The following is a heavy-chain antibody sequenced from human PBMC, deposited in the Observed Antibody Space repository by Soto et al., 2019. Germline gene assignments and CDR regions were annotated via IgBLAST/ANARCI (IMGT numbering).Heavy chain of an antibody. V-gene: IGHV4-61*01. J-gene: IGHJ4*01. CDR3: ARRVAFGVYYSHFDH. CDR2: IYYSGSA. CDR1: VDSVTNISAY. D-gene: IGHD1-26*01. Sequence: PSETLSLTSTFSVDSVTNISAYWSWVPQPPGKGLEWIGYIYYSGSADYNPSLGSRVTISLDTSKNQFSLKLSSVTTADTAVYYCARRVAFGVYYSHFDHWGQGTPVTVSS.